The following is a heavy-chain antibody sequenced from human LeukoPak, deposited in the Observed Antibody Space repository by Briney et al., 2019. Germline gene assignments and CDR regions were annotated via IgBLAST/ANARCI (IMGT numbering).Heavy chain of an antibody. Sequence: ASVKVACKAYAYTFTDYYMHWVRQAPGQGCEWMGWINPNDGDTHYAQKFQGRVTMTRDTSISTAHMEVSRLRSDDTAVYYCARANFLYCSSSTCLFDYWGQGTLVTVSS. J-gene: IGHJ4*02. CDR3: ARANFLYCSSSTCLFDY. CDR1: AYTFTDYY. V-gene: IGHV1-2*02. CDR2: INPNDGDT. D-gene: IGHD2-2*01.